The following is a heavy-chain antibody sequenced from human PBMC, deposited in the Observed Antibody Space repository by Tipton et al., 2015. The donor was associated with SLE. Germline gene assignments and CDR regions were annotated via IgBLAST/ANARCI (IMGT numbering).Heavy chain of an antibody. D-gene: IGHD3-16*02. CDR1: GFTFSSYG. V-gene: IGHV3-30*02. J-gene: IGHJ4*02. CDR3: AKGSF. CDR2: IRYDGSNK. Sequence: SLRLSCAASGFTFSSYGMHWVRQAPGKGLEWVAFIRYDGSNKYYADSVKGRFTISRDNSKNTLYLQVNSLRVEDTAVYYCAKGSFWGQGTLVTASS.